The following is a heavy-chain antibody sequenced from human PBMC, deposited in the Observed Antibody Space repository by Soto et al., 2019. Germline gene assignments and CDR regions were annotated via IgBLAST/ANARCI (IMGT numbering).Heavy chain of an antibody. Sequence: VKVSCKASGYTFTSYALHWVRQAPGQRLEWMGWVNAGNGYTSYAQKFQGRVTMTRNTSISTAYMELSSLRSEDTAVYYCARYSSSQAFDYWGQGTLVTVSS. V-gene: IGHV1-3*01. CDR2: VNAGNGYT. J-gene: IGHJ4*02. D-gene: IGHD6-6*01. CDR1: GYTFTSYA. CDR3: ARYSSSQAFDY.